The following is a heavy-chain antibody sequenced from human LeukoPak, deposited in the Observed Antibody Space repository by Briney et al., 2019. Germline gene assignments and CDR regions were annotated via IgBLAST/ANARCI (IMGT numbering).Heavy chain of an antibody. CDR1: GFTFNSYG. CDR2: ISYDGSNK. CDR3: AKNEQWLVEPYYFDY. V-gene: IGHV3-30*18. D-gene: IGHD6-19*01. Sequence: PGGSLRLSCAASGFTFNSYGMHGVRQAPGKGLEWVADISYDGSNKYYADSVKGRLTISRDNSKNTLYLQMNSLRAEDTAVYYCAKNEQWLVEPYYFDYWGQGTLVTVSS. J-gene: IGHJ4*02.